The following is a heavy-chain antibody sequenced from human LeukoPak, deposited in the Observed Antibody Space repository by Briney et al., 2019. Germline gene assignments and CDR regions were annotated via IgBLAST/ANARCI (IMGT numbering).Heavy chain of an antibody. CDR2: IKQDGSEK. J-gene: IGHJ4*02. CDR1: GFTFSSYW. CDR3: AISSSYSSGWFY. Sequence: GGSLRLSCAASGFTFSSYWMSWVRQAPGKGLEWVANIKQDGSEKYYLDSVKGRFTISRDNAKNSLYLQMNSLRAEDTALYYCAISSSYSSGWFYWGQGTLVTVSS. D-gene: IGHD6-19*01. V-gene: IGHV3-7*03.